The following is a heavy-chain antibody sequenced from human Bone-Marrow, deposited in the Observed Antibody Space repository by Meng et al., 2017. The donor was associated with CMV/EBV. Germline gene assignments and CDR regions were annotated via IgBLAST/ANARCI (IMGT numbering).Heavy chain of an antibody. V-gene: IGHV3-30-3*01. J-gene: IGHJ6*02. CDR1: GFTFDDYA. CDR2: ISYDGSNK. Sequence: GESLKISCAASGFTFDDYAMHWVRQAPGKGLEWVAVISYDGSNKYYADSVKGRFTISRDNSKNTLYLQMNSLRSEDTAVYYCAREVAANYYYYGMDVWGQGNTVTVSS. D-gene: IGHD6-19*01. CDR3: AREVAANYYYYGMDV.